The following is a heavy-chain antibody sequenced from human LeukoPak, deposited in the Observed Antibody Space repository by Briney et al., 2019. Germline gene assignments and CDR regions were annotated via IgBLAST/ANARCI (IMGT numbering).Heavy chain of an antibody. CDR1: GFTFSDYW. Sequence: GGSLRLSCAASGFTFSDYWMHWVRQAPGKGPVWVSRLTSDGRSTSYADSVKGRFTMSRDNAKNTLFLQMNSLRDEDTAVYYCARGASTYSDYWGQGTPVTVSS. J-gene: IGHJ4*02. CDR3: ARGASTYSDY. D-gene: IGHD2-21*01. CDR2: LTSDGRST. V-gene: IGHV3-74*01.